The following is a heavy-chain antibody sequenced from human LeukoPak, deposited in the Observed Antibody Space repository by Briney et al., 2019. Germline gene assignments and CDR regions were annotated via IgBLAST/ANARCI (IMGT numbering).Heavy chain of an antibody. D-gene: IGHD1-26*01. V-gene: IGHV3-23*01. Sequence: GGSLRLSCAASGLTFSSYAMSWVRQAPGKGLEWVSAISGSGGSTYYADSVKGRFTISRDNSKNTLYLQMNSLRAEDTAVYYCAKETQWELLLGYFDYWGQGTLVTVSS. CDR2: ISGSGGST. CDR3: AKETQWELLLGYFDY. J-gene: IGHJ4*02. CDR1: GLTFSSYA.